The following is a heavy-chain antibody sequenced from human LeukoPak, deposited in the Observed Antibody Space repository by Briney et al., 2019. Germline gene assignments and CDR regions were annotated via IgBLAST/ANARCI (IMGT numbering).Heavy chain of an antibody. V-gene: IGHV3-9*01. CDR3: AKSVIVLADYGDSDAFDI. Sequence: GGSLRLSCAASGFTFDDYAMHWVRQAPGKGLEWVSGISWNSGSIGYADSVKGRFTISRDNAKNSLYLQMNSLRAEDTALYYCAKSVIVLADYGDSDAFDIWGQGTMVTVSS. CDR2: ISWNSGSI. CDR1: GFTFDDYA. D-gene: IGHD4-17*01. J-gene: IGHJ3*02.